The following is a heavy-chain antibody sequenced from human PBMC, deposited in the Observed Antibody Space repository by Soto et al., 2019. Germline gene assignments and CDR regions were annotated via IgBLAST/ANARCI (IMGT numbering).Heavy chain of an antibody. D-gene: IGHD2-2*01. CDR3: ARRKSVPAAWAFYFDY. V-gene: IGHV3-48*03. Sequence: GGSLRLSCAASGFTFSSYEMNWVRQAPGKGLEWLSYITTGGGTIYYADSAKGRFTISRDNAKNSLYLQMDSLRAEDTAVYYCARRKSVPAAWAFYFDYWGQGALVTVSS. J-gene: IGHJ4*02. CDR2: ITTGGGTI. CDR1: GFTFSSYE.